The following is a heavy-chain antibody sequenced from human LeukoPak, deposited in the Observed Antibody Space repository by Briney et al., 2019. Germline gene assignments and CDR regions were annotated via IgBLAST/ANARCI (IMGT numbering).Heavy chain of an antibody. CDR1: GFTFSSYW. Sequence: GGSLRLSCAASGFTFSSYWMHWVRHTPGKGLVWVSRIKSDGSSTSYADSVKGRFTISRDNAKNTLYLQMNSLRAEDTAVYYCARDGYSFGHDFDYWAREPWSPSPQ. D-gene: IGHD5-18*01. J-gene: IGHJ4*02. CDR3: ARDGYSFGHDFDY. CDR2: IKSDGSST. V-gene: IGHV3-74*01.